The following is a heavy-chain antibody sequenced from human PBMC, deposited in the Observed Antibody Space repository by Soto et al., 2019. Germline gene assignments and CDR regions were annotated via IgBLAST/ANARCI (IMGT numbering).Heavy chain of an antibody. CDR1: GFTFGNYA. CDR3: ARAVGMTTVNLDY. J-gene: IGHJ4*02. Sequence: PGGPLRLSCAASGFTFGNYAMHWVRQAPGKGLEWVAVTSFDGSDKYNADSVKGRFTISRDNSKSTLYLQMSSLRPEDTGVYFCARAVGMTTVNLDYWGQGTLVTVSS. D-gene: IGHD1-26*01. V-gene: IGHV3-30*04. CDR2: TSFDGSDK.